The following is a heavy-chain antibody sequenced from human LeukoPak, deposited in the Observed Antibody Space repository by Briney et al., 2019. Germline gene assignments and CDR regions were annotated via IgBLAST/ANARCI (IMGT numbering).Heavy chain of an antibody. D-gene: IGHD6-6*01. CDR2: IWYDGRNK. V-gene: IGHV3-33*01. CDR1: GFTFSSYG. CDR3: ARVSYSSSYYFDY. Sequence: GGSLRLSCAASGFTFSSYGMHWVRQAPGKGLEWVAVIWYDGRNKHYADSVKGRFTISRDNAKNSLYLQMNSLRAEDTALYYCARVSYSSSYYFDYWGQGTLVTVSS. J-gene: IGHJ4*02.